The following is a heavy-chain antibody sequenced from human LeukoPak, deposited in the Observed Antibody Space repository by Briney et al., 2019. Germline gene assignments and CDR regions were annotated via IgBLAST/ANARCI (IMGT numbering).Heavy chain of an antibody. J-gene: IGHJ6*02. CDR3: ARAYYYGSESYYKPMDV. D-gene: IGHD3-10*01. CDR2: MNPNSGNT. CDR1: GYTFTSYD. Sequence: GASVKVSCKASGYTFTSYDINWVRQATGQGLEWMGWMNPNSGNTGYAQKFQGRVTMTRNTSISTAYMELSSLRSEDTAVYYCARAYYYGSESYYKPMDVWGQGTTVTVSS. V-gene: IGHV1-8*01.